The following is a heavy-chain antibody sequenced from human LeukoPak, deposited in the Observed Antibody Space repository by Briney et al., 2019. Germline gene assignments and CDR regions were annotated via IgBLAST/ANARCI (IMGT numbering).Heavy chain of an antibody. J-gene: IGHJ4*02. CDR3: AKGRGQWLLLE. D-gene: IGHD3-22*01. CDR1: GFTFRSYA. V-gene: IGHV3-23*01. CDR2: ISGSGGST. Sequence: GVSLRLSYAASGFTFRSYAMSWVRQAPGKGLEWVSAISGSGGSTYYADSVKGRFTISRDNSKNTLYLQMNSLRAEDTAVYYCAKGRGQWLLLEWGQGTLVTVSS.